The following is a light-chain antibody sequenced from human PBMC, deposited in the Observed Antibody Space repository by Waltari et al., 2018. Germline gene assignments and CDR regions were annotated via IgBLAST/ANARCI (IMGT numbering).Light chain of an antibody. CDR1: QSVSSSY. Sequence: EIVLTQSPGTLSLSPGERATLSCRASQSVSSSYLAWYQQKPGQAPRLLIYGASSRATGIPDRFSGSESGTDFTLTISRLEPEDFAVYYCQQYGSSYLTFGPGTKVDIK. CDR2: GAS. CDR3: QQYGSSYLT. J-gene: IGKJ3*01. V-gene: IGKV3-20*01.